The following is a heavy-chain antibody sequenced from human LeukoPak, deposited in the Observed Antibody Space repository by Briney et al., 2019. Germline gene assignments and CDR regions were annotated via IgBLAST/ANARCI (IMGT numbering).Heavy chain of an antibody. V-gene: IGHV1-46*01. J-gene: IGHJ4*02. CDR2: INPSGGST. CDR3: AISPPGVLHRD. D-gene: IGHD3-10*01. Sequence: ASVKVSCKASGYTFTSYYMHWVRQAPGQGLEWMGIINPSGGSTSYAQKFQGRVTMSEDTSTDTAYMELSSLRSEDTAVYYCAISPPGVLHRDWGQGTLVTVSS. CDR1: GYTFTSYY.